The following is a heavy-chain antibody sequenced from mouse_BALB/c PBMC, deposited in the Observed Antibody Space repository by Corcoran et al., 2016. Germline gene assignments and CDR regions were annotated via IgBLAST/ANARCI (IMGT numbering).Heavy chain of an antibody. CDR1: GYTFTNYG. CDR2: INTYTGEP. V-gene: IGHV9-3-1*01. Sequence: QIQLVQSGPELKKPGETVKISCKASGYTFTNYGMNWGKQAPGKGLKWMGWINTYTGEPTYADDFKGRFAFSLETSASTAYLQINNLKNEDTATYFCARRDYDGAWFAYWGQGTLVTVSA. CDR3: ARRDYDGAWFAY. J-gene: IGHJ3*01. D-gene: IGHD2-4*01.